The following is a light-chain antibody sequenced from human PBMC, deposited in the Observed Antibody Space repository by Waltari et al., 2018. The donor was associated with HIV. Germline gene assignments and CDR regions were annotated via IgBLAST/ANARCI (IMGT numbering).Light chain of an antibody. CDR2: TDN. CDR3: QVWDGTTAYYV. CDR1: DIGSKN. J-gene: IGLJ1*01. V-gene: IGLV3-9*01. Sequence: SYELSQPPSVSVALGQTARITCGGDDIGSKNVHWYRQKPGQAPVLVIYTDNNRPSGIPVRFSGSNSGDTATLTSSRAHAGDEADYYCQVWDGTTAYYVYATGTKVTVL.